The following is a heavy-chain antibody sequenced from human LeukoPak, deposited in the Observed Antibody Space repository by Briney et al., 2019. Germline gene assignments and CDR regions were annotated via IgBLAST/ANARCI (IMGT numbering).Heavy chain of an antibody. J-gene: IGHJ5*02. CDR1: GGSISSSSYY. CDR3: ARRSLANSGGPTGVFDP. Sequence: PSETLSLTCTVSGGSISSSSYYWGWIRRPPGKGLEWIGSIYYSGNTYYNPSLKSRVTISVDTSKSQFSLKLSSVTAADTAAYYCARRSLANSGGPTGVFDPWGQGTLVTVSS. V-gene: IGHV4-39*01. D-gene: IGHD2-15*01. CDR2: IYYSGNT.